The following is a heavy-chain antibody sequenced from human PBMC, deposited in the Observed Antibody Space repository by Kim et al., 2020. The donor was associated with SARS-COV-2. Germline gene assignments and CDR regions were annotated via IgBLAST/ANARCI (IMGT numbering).Heavy chain of an antibody. CDR2: IYYSGST. J-gene: IGHJ5*02. D-gene: IGHD3-10*01. CDR1: GGSISSSSYY. Sequence: SETLSLTCTVSGGSISSSSYYWGWIRQPPGKGLEWIGSIYYSGSTYYNPSLKSRVTISVDTSKNQFSLKLSSVTAADTAVYYCARPLTMVRGVMGWFDPWGQGTLVTVSS. V-gene: IGHV4-39*01. CDR3: ARPLTMVRGVMGWFDP.